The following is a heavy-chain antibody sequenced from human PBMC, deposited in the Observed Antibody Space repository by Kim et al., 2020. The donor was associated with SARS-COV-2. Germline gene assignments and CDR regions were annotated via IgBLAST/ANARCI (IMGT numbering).Heavy chain of an antibody. V-gene: IGHV3-66*01. Sequence: GGSLRLSCAASGFTVSSNYMTWVRQAPGKGLECVSVIYIDDTTNYADSVKGRFTISRDNSKNTLYLQMNNLRAEDTALYYCARDSHFYGIFAGHWDWGQG. J-gene: IGHJ1*01. CDR1: GFTVSSNY. CDR3: ARDSHFYGIFAGHWD. D-gene: IGHD3-9*01. CDR2: IYIDDTT.